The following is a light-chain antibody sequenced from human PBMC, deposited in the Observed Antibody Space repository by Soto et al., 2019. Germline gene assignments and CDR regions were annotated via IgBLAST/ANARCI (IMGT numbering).Light chain of an antibody. CDR3: QQSNSYPLT. CDR1: QGIGSN. CDR2: GAS. V-gene: IGKV1-9*01. Sequence: IQLTLSPSSLSASGGDRVTITCRVSQGIGSNLAWYLQKPGEAPKLLVYGASTLQGGVPSRFSGSGSGTLFTLTITSLQPEDFATYFCQQSNSYPLTFGGGTKV. J-gene: IGKJ4*01.